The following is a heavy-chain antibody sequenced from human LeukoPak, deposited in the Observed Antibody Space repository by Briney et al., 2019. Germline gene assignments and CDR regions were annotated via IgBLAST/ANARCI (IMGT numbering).Heavy chain of an antibody. D-gene: IGHD2-2*01. Sequence: GGSLRLSCAASGFTFSSYSMNWVRQAPGKGLEWVSYISSSSATIYYADSVKGRFTISRDNAKNSLFLQLNSLRAEDTAMYYCARGSTDYYYYMDVWGKGTTVTVSS. J-gene: IGHJ6*03. CDR2: ISSSSATI. V-gene: IGHV3-48*01. CDR1: GFTFSSYS. CDR3: ARGSTDYYYYMDV.